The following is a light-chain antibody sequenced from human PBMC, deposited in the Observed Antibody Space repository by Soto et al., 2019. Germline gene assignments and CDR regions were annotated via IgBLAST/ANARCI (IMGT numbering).Light chain of an antibody. CDR3: LSPDISGTSWV. J-gene: IGLJ3*02. V-gene: IGLV3-25*02. CDR2: KDT. Sequence: SYELTQPPSMSVSPEQTARITCSGDALPKHFAYWYQQKPAQAPLLVIYKDTERPSGIPERFSGSNSGTTVTLTISGVQAEDEADYDCLSPDISGTSWVFGGGTKLTVL. CDR1: ALPKHF.